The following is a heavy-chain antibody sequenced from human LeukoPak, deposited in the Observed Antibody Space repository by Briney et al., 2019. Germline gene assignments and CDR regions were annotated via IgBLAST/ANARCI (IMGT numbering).Heavy chain of an antibody. J-gene: IGHJ4*02. CDR2: INHSGST. V-gene: IGHV4-34*01. CDR1: GGSFSGYY. Sequence: PSETLSLTCAVYGGSFSGYYWSWIRQPPGKGLGWIGEINHSGSTNSNPSLKSRVTISVDTSKNQFSLKLSSVTAADTAVYYCARLHRGVAAAGTGYYFDYWGQGTLVTVSS. D-gene: IGHD6-13*01. CDR3: ARLHRGVAAAGTGYYFDY.